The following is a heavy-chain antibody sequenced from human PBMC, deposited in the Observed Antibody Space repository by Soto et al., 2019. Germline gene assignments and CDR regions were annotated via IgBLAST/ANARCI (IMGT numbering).Heavy chain of an antibody. V-gene: IGHV4-59*08. CDR1: GGSISSYY. J-gene: IGHJ6*03. CDR3: ARSKYYYYYMDV. Sequence: QVQLQESGPGLVKPSETLSLTCTVSGGSISSYYWSWIRQPPGKGLEWIGYIYYSGSTNYNPSLTSRVTISVDTSKNQFSLKLSSVTAADTAVYYCARSKYYYYYMDVWGKGTTVTVSS. CDR2: IYYSGST.